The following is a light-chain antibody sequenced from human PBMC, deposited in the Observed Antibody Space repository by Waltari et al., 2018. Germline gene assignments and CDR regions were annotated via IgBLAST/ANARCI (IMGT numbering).Light chain of an antibody. Sequence: QSALTQPPSASGSPGQSVTISCTGTSRDVGYYNHVPWYQQHPGKAPKLMIYEVSQRPSGVPDRFSGSKSGNTASLTVSGLQAEDEADYYCSSYAGSNNRVFGGGTKLTVL. V-gene: IGLV2-8*01. J-gene: IGLJ3*02. CDR1: SRDVGYYNH. CDR3: SSYAGSNNRV. CDR2: EVS.